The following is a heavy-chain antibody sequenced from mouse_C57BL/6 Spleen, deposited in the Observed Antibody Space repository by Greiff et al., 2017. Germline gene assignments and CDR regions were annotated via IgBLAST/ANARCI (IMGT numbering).Heavy chain of an antibody. CDR3: ARRDYGGSSTGTVAWFAY. J-gene: IGHJ3*01. Sequence: EVQLVESGGGLVKPGGSLKLSCAASGFTFSDYGMHWVRQAPEKGLEWVAYISSGSSTIYYADTVKGRFTISRDNTKNTLFLQMTSLRSEDTAMYYCARRDYGGSSTGTVAWFAYWGQGTLVTVSA. V-gene: IGHV5-17*01. CDR1: GFTFSDYG. CDR2: ISSGSSTI. D-gene: IGHD1-1*01.